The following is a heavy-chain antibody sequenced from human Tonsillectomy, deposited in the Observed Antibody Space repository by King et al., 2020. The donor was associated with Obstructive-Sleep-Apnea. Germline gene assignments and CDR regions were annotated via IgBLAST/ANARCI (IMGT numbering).Heavy chain of an antibody. Sequence: VQLVESGGGLVQPGGSLRLSCAGSGFTFRSYAMSWVRQAPGKGLEWVSCISGSGGSTYYADFVKGRVTISRDNSKNTLYLQMNSLRAEDTAVYYCAKDSMDYDTLTGPVDYWGQGTLVTVSS. CDR2: ISGSGGST. CDR1: GFTFRSYA. CDR3: AKDSMDYDTLTGPVDY. D-gene: IGHD3-9*01. V-gene: IGHV3-23*04. J-gene: IGHJ4*02.